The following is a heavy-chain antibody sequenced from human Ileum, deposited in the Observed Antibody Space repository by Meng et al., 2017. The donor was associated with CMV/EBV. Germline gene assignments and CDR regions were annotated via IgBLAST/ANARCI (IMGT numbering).Heavy chain of an antibody. V-gene: IGHV4-34*02. D-gene: IGHD1-26*01. CDR1: GGSFSSFS. J-gene: IGHJ4*02. CDR3: TRGRVGDWGFDF. Sequence: QGQLQQWGAGLLKPSETLSLTCGVNGGSFSSFSWTWIRQPPGKGPEWIGDINHRGTTNYSPSLKSRVTISIDTSKKQFSLRLSSLTAADTAVYYCTRGRVGDWGFDFWGQGTLVTASS. CDR2: INHRGTT.